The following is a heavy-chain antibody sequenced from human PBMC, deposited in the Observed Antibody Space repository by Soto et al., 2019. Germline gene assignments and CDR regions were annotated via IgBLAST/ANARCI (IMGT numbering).Heavy chain of an antibody. CDR2: IYYSGST. V-gene: IGHV4-59*08. CDR3: ARHAGYCSSTSCYAPGIFDY. J-gene: IGHJ4*02. D-gene: IGHD2-2*01. CDR1: GGSISSYY. Sequence: SETLSLTCTVSGGSISSYYWSWIRQPPGKGLEWIGYIYYSGSTNYNPSLKSRVTISVDTSKNQFSLKLSSVTAADTAVYYCARHAGYCSSTSCYAPGIFDYWGQGTLVTVSS.